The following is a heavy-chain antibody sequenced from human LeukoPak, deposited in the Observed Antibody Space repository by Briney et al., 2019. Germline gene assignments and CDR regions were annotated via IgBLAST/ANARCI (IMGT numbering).Heavy chain of an antibody. CDR2: IYTSGST. J-gene: IGHJ4*02. Sequence: SETLSLTCTVSGGSISRYYWSWIRQPAGKGLEWIGRIYTSGSTNYNPSLKSRVTMSVDTSKNQFSLKLSSVTAADTAVYYCARVSPHIVVVVAATRGDYCDYWGQGTLVTVSS. CDR1: GGSISRYY. CDR3: ARVSPHIVVVVAATRGDYCDY. D-gene: IGHD2-15*01. V-gene: IGHV4-4*07.